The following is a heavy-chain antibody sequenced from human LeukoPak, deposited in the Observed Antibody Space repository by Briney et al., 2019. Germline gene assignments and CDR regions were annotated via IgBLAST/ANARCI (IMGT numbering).Heavy chain of an antibody. D-gene: IGHD5-24*01. J-gene: IGHJ6*03. CDR2: IRYDGSNK. CDR1: GFTFSSYG. CDR3: AKRGVEMATIYYMDV. V-gene: IGHV3-30*02. Sequence: GRSLRLSCAASGFTFSSYGMHWVRQAPGKRLEWVAFIRYDGSNKYYADSVKDRFTISRDNSKNTLYLQMNSLRDEDTAVYYCAKRGVEMATIYYMDVWGKGTAVT.